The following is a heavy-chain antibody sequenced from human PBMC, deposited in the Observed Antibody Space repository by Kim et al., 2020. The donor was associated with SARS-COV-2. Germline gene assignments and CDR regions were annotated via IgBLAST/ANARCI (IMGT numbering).Heavy chain of an antibody. CDR3: AKTGRSGWFNWFDP. D-gene: IGHD6-19*01. CDR1: GFTFSSYG. J-gene: IGHJ5*02. Sequence: GGSLRLSCAVSGFTFSSYGMHWVRQAPGKGLEWVAVISYDGSNKYYADSVKGRFTISRDNSKNTLYLQMNSLRAEDTAVYYCAKTGRSGWFNWFDPWGQG. CDR2: ISYDGSNK. V-gene: IGHV3-30*18.